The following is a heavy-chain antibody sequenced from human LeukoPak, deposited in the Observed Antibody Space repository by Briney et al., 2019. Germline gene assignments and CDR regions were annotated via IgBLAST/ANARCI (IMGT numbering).Heavy chain of an antibody. V-gene: IGHV3-21*01. J-gene: IGHJ4*02. CDR1: GFTFNTYS. CDR2: ISSSSGDI. Sequence: GVSLRLSCAASGFTFNTYSMIWVRQAPGKGLEWVSSISSSSGDIYYEDSVKGRFTVSRDNAKNSLYLQMNSLRAEDTAVYYCARGGVTGATGGPDYWGQGTLVTVSS. D-gene: IGHD1-1*01. CDR3: ARGGVTGATGGPDY.